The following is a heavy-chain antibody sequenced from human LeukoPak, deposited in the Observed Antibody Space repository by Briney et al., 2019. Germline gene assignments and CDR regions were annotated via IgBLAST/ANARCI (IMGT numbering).Heavy chain of an antibody. J-gene: IGHJ4*02. D-gene: IGHD3-10*01. CDR3: AKGRFHFDY. CDR1: GFTFRTSG. Sequence: GGSLRLSCTTSGFTFRTSGMHWVRQAPGKGLEWVAVIWYDGNNQYYADSVKGRFTVSRDNSKNTLYLQMNSLRAEDTAAYYCAKGRFHFDYWGQGTLVTVSS. V-gene: IGHV3-33*03. CDR2: IWYDGNNQ.